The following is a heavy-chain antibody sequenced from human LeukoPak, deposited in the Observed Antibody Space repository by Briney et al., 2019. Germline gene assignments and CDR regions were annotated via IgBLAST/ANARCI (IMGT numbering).Heavy chain of an antibody. Sequence: SETLSLTCTVSGGSISSYYWSWIRQPPGKGLEWIGYIYYSGSTNYNPSLKSRVTISVDTSKNQFSLKLSSVTAADTAVYYCARRAAYSGSYYYYYYMDVWGKGTTVTVSS. CDR3: ARRAAYSGSYYYYYYMDV. D-gene: IGHD6-6*01. V-gene: IGHV4-59*01. J-gene: IGHJ6*03. CDR2: IYYSGST. CDR1: GGSISSYY.